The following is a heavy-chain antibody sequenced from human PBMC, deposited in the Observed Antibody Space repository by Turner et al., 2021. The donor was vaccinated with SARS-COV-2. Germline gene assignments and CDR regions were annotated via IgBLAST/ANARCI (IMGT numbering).Heavy chain of an antibody. CDR2: IIHIFSTE. CDR3: ARVGVGGSSWPKDFDY. CDR1: GGTFSTYA. J-gene: IGHJ4*02. V-gene: IGHV1-69*01. Sequence: QVQLVQSGAEVKKPGSSVKVSCKASGGTFSTYAISWVRQAPGQGLEWMGGIIHIFSTENYAGKFQGRVTITADESTSTPNMELSSLRSEDTAVYYCARVGVGGSSWPKDFDYWGQGTLVTVSS. D-gene: IGHD6-13*01.